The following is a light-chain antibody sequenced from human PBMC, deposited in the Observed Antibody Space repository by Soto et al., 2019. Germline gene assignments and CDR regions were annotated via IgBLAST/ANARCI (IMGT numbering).Light chain of an antibody. CDR2: EVS. V-gene: IGLV2-8*01. J-gene: IGLJ1*01. CDR1: SSDVCGYNY. Sequence: QSALTQPPSASGSPGQSVTIFCTGTSSDVCGYNYVSWYQHHPGKAPKLMVSEVSKRPSGVPDRFSGSKSGNTASLTVSGLQAEDEADYYCSSYAGNNNPYVFGTGTKVTVL. CDR3: SSYAGNNNPYV.